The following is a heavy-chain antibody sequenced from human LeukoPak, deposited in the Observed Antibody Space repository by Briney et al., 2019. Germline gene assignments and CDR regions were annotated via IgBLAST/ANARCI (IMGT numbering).Heavy chain of an antibody. V-gene: IGHV4-59*08. D-gene: IGHD3-22*01. CDR1: GGSISSYY. CDR2: IYYSGST. CDR3: ARLESGDYYDSSGLYYYYYYMDV. J-gene: IGHJ6*03. Sequence: PSETLSLTCTVSGGSISSYYWSWIRQPPGKGLEWIGYIYYSGSTNYNPSLKSRVTISVDTSKNQFSLKLSSVTAADTAVYYCARLESGDYYDSSGLYYYYYYMDVWGKGTTVTVSS.